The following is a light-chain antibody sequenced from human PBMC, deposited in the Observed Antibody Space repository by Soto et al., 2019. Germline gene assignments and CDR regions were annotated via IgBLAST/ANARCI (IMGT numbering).Light chain of an antibody. J-gene: IGKJ3*01. Sequence: EIVLTQSPGTLSLSPGERATLPCRASQSVTSSYFAWYQQKPGQAPRLLMYGASSRATGIPDRFSGSGSGTDFTLTISRLEPEDVAVYYCQQYGSSPLTFGPGTKVDIK. CDR2: GAS. CDR1: QSVTSSY. CDR3: QQYGSSPLT. V-gene: IGKV3-20*01.